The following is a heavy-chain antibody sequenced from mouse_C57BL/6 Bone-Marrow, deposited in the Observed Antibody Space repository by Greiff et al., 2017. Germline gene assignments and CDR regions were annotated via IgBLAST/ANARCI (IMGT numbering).Heavy chain of an antibody. D-gene: IGHD2-5*01. Sequence: QVQLHQPGAELVKPGASVKMSCKASGYTFTSYWITWVKQRPGQGLEWIGDIYPGSGSTNYNEKFKSKATLTVDTSSSTAYMQLSSLTSEDSAVYYCARPYYSNYGYFDVWGTGTTVTVSA. CDR1: GYTFTSYW. CDR2: IYPGSGST. J-gene: IGHJ1*03. CDR3: ARPYYSNYGYFDV. V-gene: IGHV1-55*01.